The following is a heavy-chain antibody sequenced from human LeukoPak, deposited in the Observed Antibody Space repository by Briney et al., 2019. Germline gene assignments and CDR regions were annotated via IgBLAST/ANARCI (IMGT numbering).Heavy chain of an antibody. CDR2: ISWNSGSI. CDR1: GFTFDDYA. J-gene: IGHJ4*02. CDR3: AREEFRGYSGH. D-gene: IGHD5-12*01. V-gene: IGHV3-9*01. Sequence: GGSLRLSCAASGFTFDDYAMHWVRQAPGKGLEWVSGISWNSGSIGYADSVKGRFTISRDNAKNSLYLQMNSLRAEDTALYYCAREEFRGYSGHWGQGTLVTVSS.